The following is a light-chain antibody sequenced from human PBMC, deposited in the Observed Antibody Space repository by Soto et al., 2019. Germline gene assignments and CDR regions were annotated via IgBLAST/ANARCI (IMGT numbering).Light chain of an antibody. V-gene: IGLV1-40*01. J-gene: IGLJ1*01. CDR2: GNN. CDR1: SSNIGAGYD. CDR3: QSYATGLSVLYV. Sequence: QPVLTQPPSVSGAPGQRVTISCTGSSSNIGAGYDVHWYQQLPGTAPNLLIHGNNNRPSGVPDRFSGSKSGTSASLAVTGLHAEDEADYYCQSYATGLSVLYVFGTGTKLTVL.